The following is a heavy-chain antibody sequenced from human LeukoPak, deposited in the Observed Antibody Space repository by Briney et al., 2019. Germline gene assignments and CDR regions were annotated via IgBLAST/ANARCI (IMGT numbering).Heavy chain of an antibody. CDR3: AKVVEPPRHYDFWSGPDYYMDV. J-gene: IGHJ6*03. V-gene: IGHV3-53*01. CDR1: GFSVGSNY. CDR2: IYSGGGT. Sequence: GGSLRLSCAASGFSVGSNYMSWVRQAPGKGLEWISVIYSGGGTYYADSVKGRFTISRDNSKNTLYLQMNSLRAGDTAVYYCAKVVEPPRHYDFWSGPDYYMDVWGKGTTVTVSS. D-gene: IGHD3-3*01.